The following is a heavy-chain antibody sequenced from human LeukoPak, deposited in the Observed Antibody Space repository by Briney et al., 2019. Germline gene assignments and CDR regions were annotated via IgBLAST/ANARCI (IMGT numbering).Heavy chain of an antibody. V-gene: IGHV3-33*01. CDR2: IWYDGSND. Sequence: GGSLRLSCAASGFIFSNYVMHWVRQAPGKGLDWVALIWYDGSNDYYAGSVKGRFTISRDNSKNTLYLQMNSLRAEDTAVYYCARESGSYYGVTLDYWGQGTLVTVSS. CDR3: ARESGSYYGVTLDY. D-gene: IGHD1-26*01. CDR1: GFIFSNYV. J-gene: IGHJ4*02.